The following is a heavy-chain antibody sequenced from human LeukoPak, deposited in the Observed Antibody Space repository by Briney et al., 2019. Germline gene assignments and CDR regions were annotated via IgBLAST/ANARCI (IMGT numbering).Heavy chain of an antibody. CDR1: GYSFTNYW. Sequence: GEPLKISCKGSGYSFTNYWIGWVRQMPGKGLEWMGIIYPGDSDTRYSPSFRGQVTISADKSISTAYLQWNSLKASDTAMYYCARVDSGVTEALNIWGQGTMVTVSS. CDR2: IYPGDSDT. D-gene: IGHD2-8*01. CDR3: ARVDSGVTEALNI. J-gene: IGHJ3*02. V-gene: IGHV5-51*01.